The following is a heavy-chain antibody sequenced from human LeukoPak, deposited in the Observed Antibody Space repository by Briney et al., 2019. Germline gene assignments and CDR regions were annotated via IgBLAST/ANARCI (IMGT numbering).Heavy chain of an antibody. CDR1: GFTFDDYA. Sequence: SGRSLRLSCAASGFTFDDYAMHWVRHAPGKGLEWVSGISWDSGSIGYADSVKGRFTISRDNAKNSLYLQMNSLRAEDTALYYCAKDRYGDYPDALDYWGQGTLVTVSS. J-gene: IGHJ4*02. CDR2: ISWDSGSI. V-gene: IGHV3-9*01. CDR3: AKDRYGDYPDALDY. D-gene: IGHD4-17*01.